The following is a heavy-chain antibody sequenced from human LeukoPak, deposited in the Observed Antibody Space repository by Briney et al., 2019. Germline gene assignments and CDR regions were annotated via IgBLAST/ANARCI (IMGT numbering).Heavy chain of an antibody. CDR1: GFTFSSYW. CDR3: ARNQRRLDY. V-gene: IGHV3-7*01. Sequence: SAGSLRLSCAASGFTFSSYWMSCVRQAPGKVLEWVGNINKDGSERYYVDSGKGRFTISRDNAKNSLYLEVNSLRAQDTAVYYCARNQRRLDYWGQGTLVTVSS. J-gene: IGHJ4*02. D-gene: IGHD1-14*01. CDR2: INKDGSER.